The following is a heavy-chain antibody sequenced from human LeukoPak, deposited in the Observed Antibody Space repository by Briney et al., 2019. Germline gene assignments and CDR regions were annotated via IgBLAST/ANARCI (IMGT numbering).Heavy chain of an antibody. D-gene: IGHD3-10*01. V-gene: IGHV3-23*01. CDR2: ISGSGGST. CDR1: GFTFSSYA. CDR3: AKAAEHYGSGSYRTFDY. J-gene: IGHJ4*02. Sequence: GGSLRLSCAASGFTFSSYAMSWVRQAPGKGLEWVSDISGSGGSTYYADSVKGQFSISRDNPKNTLYLQMNSMRAEDTAVYYCAKAAEHYGSGSYRTFDYWGQGTLVTVSS.